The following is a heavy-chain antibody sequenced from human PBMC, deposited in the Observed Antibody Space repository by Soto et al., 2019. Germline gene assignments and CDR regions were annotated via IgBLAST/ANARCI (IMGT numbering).Heavy chain of an antibody. CDR2: ISGSGGST. D-gene: IGHD6-6*01. CDR1: GFTFSSYA. V-gene: IGHV3-23*01. J-gene: IGHJ4*02. Sequence: GGSLRLSCAASGFTFSSYAMSWVRQAPGKGLEWVSAISGSGGSTYYADSVKGRFTISRDNSKNTLYLQMNSLRAEDTAVYDCAKEPLLYISSWDYDYWGQGTLVTVSS. CDR3: AKEPLLYISSWDYDY.